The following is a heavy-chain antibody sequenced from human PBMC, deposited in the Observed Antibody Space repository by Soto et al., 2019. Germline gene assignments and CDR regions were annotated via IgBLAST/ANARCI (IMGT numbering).Heavy chain of an antibody. CDR1: GYTFTGDY. CDR2: VNPNSGGT. Sequence: ASVKVSCKASGYTFTGDYMHWVRQAPGQGLEWTGWVNPNSGGTNYAQKFQGWVTMTRDTSISTAYMELSRLRSDDTAVYYCARGSITMVRGYYYGMDVWGQGTTVTVSS. D-gene: IGHD3-10*01. V-gene: IGHV1-2*04. CDR3: ARGSITMVRGYYYGMDV. J-gene: IGHJ6*02.